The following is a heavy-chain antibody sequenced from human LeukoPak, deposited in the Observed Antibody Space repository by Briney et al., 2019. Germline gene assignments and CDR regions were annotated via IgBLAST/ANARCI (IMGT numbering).Heavy chain of an antibody. CDR3: ATVSTVVTATYFDY. CDR1: GYTLTELS. V-gene: IGHV1-24*01. Sequence: ASVKVSCKVSGYTLTELSMHWVRQAPGKGLEWMGGFDPEDGETIYAQKFQGRVTMTEDTSTDTAYMELSSLRSEDTAVYYCATVSTVVTATYFDYWGQGTLVTVPS. CDR2: FDPEDGET. D-gene: IGHD2-21*02. J-gene: IGHJ4*02.